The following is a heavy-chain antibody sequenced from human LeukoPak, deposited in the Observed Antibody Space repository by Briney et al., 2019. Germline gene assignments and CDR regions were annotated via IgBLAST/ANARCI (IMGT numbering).Heavy chain of an antibody. CDR1: GFTFSSYA. CDR2: ISYDGSNK. D-gene: IGHD2-2*02. J-gene: IGHJ3*02. Sequence: GGSLRLSCAASGFTFSSYAMHWVRQAPGKGLEWVAVISYDGSNKYYADSVKGRFTISRDNSKNTLYLQMNSLRAEDTAVYYCASCSSNSCYSLGDAFDIWGQGTMVTVSS. CDR3: ASCSSNSCYSLGDAFDI. V-gene: IGHV3-30-3*01.